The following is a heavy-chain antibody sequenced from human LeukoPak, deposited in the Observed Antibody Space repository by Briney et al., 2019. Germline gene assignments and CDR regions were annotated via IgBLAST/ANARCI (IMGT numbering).Heavy chain of an antibody. D-gene: IGHD6-19*01. Sequence: ASVKVSCKASGYTFTSYYMHWVRQAPGQGLEWMGIINPSGGSTNYAQKFQGRVTMTRDTSISTAYMELSRLRSDDTAVYYCARGTGYSSGWYIGAFDIWGQGTMVTVSS. CDR2: INPSGGST. V-gene: IGHV1-2*02. CDR1: GYTFTSYY. J-gene: IGHJ3*02. CDR3: ARGTGYSSGWYIGAFDI.